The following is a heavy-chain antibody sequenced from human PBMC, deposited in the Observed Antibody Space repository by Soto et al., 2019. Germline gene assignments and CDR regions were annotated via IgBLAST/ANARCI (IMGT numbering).Heavy chain of an antibody. CDR1: GGSISSGDYY. CDR2: IYYSGST. Sequence: SETLSLTCTVSGGSISSGDYYWSWIRQPPGKGLEWIGYIYYSGSTYYNPSLKSRVTISVDTSKNQFSLKLSSVTAADTAVYYCARGLWFGELFPFDYWGQGTLVTVSS. V-gene: IGHV4-30-4*01. CDR3: ARGLWFGELFPFDY. D-gene: IGHD3-10*01. J-gene: IGHJ4*02.